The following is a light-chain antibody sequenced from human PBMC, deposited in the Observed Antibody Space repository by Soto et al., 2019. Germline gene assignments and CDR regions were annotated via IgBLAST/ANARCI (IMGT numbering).Light chain of an antibody. V-gene: IGLV2-14*01. CDR2: DVS. CDR3: GSYTSSSTHV. Sequence: SELNRAWYVCRSPGQGIHITRNGTSSDVGGYNYVSWYQQHPGNAPKLMIYDVSNRPSGVSNRFSGSKSGNTASLTISGLQAEDEADYYCGSYTSSSTHVFGTGTKVTVL. CDR1: SSDVGGYNY. J-gene: IGLJ1*01.